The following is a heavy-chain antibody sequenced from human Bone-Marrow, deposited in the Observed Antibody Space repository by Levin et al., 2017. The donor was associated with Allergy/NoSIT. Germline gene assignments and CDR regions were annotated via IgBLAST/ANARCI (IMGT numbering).Heavy chain of an antibody. Sequence: ASVKVSCKASGYTFTSYDINWVRQATGQGLEWMGWMNPNSGNTGYAQKFQGRVTMTRNTSISTAYMELSSLRSEDTAVYYCASSYYYGSGSYYRGTYYYYGMDVWGQGTTVTVSS. CDR1: GYTFTSYD. V-gene: IGHV1-8*01. D-gene: IGHD3-10*01. CDR2: MNPNSGNT. CDR3: ASSYYYGSGSYYRGTYYYYGMDV. J-gene: IGHJ6*02.